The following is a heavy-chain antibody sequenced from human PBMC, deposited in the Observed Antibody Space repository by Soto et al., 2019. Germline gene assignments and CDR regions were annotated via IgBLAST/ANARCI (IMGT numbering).Heavy chain of an antibody. J-gene: IGHJ4*02. D-gene: IGHD2-2*03. V-gene: IGHV3-9*01. CDR3: ARDNDLDRDGPFDY. CDR1: GFSFDDYG. CDR2: ISWDSGDI. Sequence: EVQLVESGGGSVQPGRSLRLSCEASGFSFDDYGMHWVRQGPGKGLEWVSGISWDSGDIYYVDSVQGRFTISRDNAKKSLYLQMNSLRTEDTAVYYCARDNDLDRDGPFDYWGQGILVTVSS.